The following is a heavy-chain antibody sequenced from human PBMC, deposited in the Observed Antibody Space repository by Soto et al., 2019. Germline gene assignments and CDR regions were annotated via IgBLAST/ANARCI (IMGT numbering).Heavy chain of an antibody. J-gene: IGHJ4*02. D-gene: IGHD2-2*01. CDR2: IIPVSGAA. V-gene: IGHV1-69*01. CDR3: ATALGGRSTSCTLDY. Sequence: QVQLVQSGAEVKKPGSSVKVSCKASGGPFGGYAFSWVRQAPGQGLEWMGGIIPVSGAAHYAKKVQGRVTITADESTSTDYMELSSLSAQDTAVYYCATALGGRSTSCTLDYWGQGTRVIVSS. CDR1: GGPFGGYA.